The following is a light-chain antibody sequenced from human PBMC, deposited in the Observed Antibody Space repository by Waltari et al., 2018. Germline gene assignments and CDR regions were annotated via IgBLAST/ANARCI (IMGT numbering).Light chain of an antibody. CDR3: LQYSSSPHN. V-gene: IGKV1-5*03. CDR2: RAS. Sequence: DIQMTQSPSSLSASVGDTVTITCRASQSISNWLDWYQQKPGKAPNLLIYRASNLQTGVPSRFSGSGSGTEFTLTIRSLQPEDFTTYYCLQYSSSPHNFGQGTKVEIK. J-gene: IGKJ2*01. CDR1: QSISNW.